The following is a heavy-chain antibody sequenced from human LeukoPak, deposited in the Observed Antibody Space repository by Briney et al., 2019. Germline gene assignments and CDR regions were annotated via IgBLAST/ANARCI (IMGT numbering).Heavy chain of an antibody. D-gene: IGHD6-13*01. J-gene: IGHJ6*03. CDR1: GFTFSSYA. CDR3: AKSPYSSPYYYYYYMDV. CDR2: IRYDGSNK. Sequence: GGSLRLSCAASGFTFSSYAMSWVRQAPGKGLEWVAFIRYDGSNKYYADSVKGRFTISRDNSKNTLYLQMNSLRAEDTAVYYCAKSPYSSPYYYYYYMDVWGKGTTVTVSS. V-gene: IGHV3-30*02.